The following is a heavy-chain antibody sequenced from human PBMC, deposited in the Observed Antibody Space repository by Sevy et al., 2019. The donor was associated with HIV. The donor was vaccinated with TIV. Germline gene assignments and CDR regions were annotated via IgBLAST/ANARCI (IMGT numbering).Heavy chain of an antibody. CDR3: ARVPTYYHGSATYFDY. Sequence: ASVKVSCKASGYTFASDGFSWVRQAPGQGLEWMGWIGVYNGNAKYAQVFQDRFTMTTDTSTSTAYMELRSRRSADTAVNYCARVPTYYHGSATYFDYWGQGTLVTVSS. V-gene: IGHV1-18*04. CDR2: IGVYNGNA. J-gene: IGHJ4*02. CDR1: GYTFASDG. D-gene: IGHD3-10*01.